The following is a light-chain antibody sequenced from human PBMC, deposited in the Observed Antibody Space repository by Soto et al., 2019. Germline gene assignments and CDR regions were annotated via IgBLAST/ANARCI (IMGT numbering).Light chain of an antibody. CDR2: DVS. J-gene: IGLJ1*01. CDR3: GSYTSSSTYV. CDR1: SSDVGGYNY. V-gene: IGLV2-14*01. Sequence: QSALTQPASASGSPGQSITISCTGTSSDVGGYNYVSWYQQHPGKAPKLMIYDVSNRPSGVSNRFSGSKSGNTASLTISGLQAEDEADYYCGSYTSSSTYVFGTGTKLTVL.